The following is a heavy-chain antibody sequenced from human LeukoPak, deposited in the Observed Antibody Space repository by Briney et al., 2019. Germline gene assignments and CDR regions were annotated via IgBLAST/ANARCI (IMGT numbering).Heavy chain of an antibody. V-gene: IGHV4-31*03. CDR3: ARDPSNYCSSTSCYKYGMDV. D-gene: IGHD2-2*02. CDR1: GGSISSGGYY. J-gene: IGHJ6*04. Sequence: SQTLSLTCTVSGGSISSGGYYWSWIRQHPGKGLEWIGYIYYSGSTYYNPSLKSRVTISVDTSRNQFSLKLSSVTAADTAVYYCARDPSNYCSSTSCYKYGMDVWGEGITVTVSS. CDR2: IYYSGST.